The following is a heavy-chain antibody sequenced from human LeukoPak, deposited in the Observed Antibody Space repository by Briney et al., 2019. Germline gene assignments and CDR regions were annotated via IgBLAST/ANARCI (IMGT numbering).Heavy chain of an antibody. Sequence: GGSLRLSCAASGFTFGNFWMTWVRQAPGKGLEWVANIKHDGSEKYYVDSVKGRFTISRDNAKNSLYLQMNSLRAEDTAVYYCARRAGAYSHPYDYWGQGTLVTVSS. CDR1: GFTFGNFW. CDR2: IKHDGSEK. J-gene: IGHJ4*02. D-gene: IGHD4/OR15-4a*01. V-gene: IGHV3-7*01. CDR3: ARRAGAYSHPYDY.